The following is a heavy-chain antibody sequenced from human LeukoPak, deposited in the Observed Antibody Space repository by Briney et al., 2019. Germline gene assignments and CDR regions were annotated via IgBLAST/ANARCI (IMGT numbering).Heavy chain of an antibody. Sequence: SVKVSCKASGGTFISYAISWVRQAPGQGLEWMGGIIPIFGTANYAQKFQGRVTITADESTSTAYMELSSLRSEDTAVYYCARANTVTHETDWFDPWGQGTLVTVSS. D-gene: IGHD4-17*01. V-gene: IGHV1-69*01. CDR1: GGTFISYA. CDR2: IIPIFGTA. CDR3: ARANTVTHETDWFDP. J-gene: IGHJ5*02.